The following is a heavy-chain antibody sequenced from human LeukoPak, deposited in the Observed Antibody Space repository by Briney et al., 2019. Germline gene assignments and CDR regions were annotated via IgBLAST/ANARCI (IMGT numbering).Heavy chain of an antibody. CDR2: IGSDGTKR. CDR1: GFTFSNYG. D-gene: IGHD5-12*01. J-gene: IGHJ4*02. V-gene: IGHV3-30*02. CDR3: AKGQHIVTTISQEGFEY. Sequence: GGSLRLSCVASGFTFSNYGMHWVRQSPAKGLDWVAFIGSDGTKRYSADSVKGRFTISRDNSRNTLYLQMNSLKTEDTAVYYCAKGQHIVTTISQEGFEYWGQGTLVTVST.